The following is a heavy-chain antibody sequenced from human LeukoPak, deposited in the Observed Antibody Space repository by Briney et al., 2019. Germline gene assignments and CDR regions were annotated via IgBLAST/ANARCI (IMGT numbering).Heavy chain of an antibody. Sequence: GASVKVSCKASGYTFTSYAMHWVRQAPGQRLEWMGWINAVNGNTKYSQKFQGRVTITRDTSASTAYMELSSLRSEDTAVYYCARDVGITMVRGVIINSGYFDYWGQGTLVTVSS. J-gene: IGHJ4*02. V-gene: IGHV1-3*01. CDR1: GYTFTSYA. CDR3: ARDVGITMVRGVIINSGYFDY. D-gene: IGHD3-10*01. CDR2: INAVNGNT.